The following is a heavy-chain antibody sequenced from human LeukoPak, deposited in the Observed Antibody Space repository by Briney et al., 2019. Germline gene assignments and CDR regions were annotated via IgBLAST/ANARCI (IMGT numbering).Heavy chain of an antibody. Sequence: ASVKVSCKASGGTFSSYAISWVRQAPGQGLEWMGGIIPIFGTANYAQKFQGRVTITADKSTSTAYMELSSLRSEDTAVYYCASSGYEQAFDIWGQGTMVTVSS. D-gene: IGHD5-12*01. V-gene: IGHV1-69*06. CDR2: IIPIFGTA. J-gene: IGHJ3*02. CDR3: ASSGYEQAFDI. CDR1: GGTFSSYA.